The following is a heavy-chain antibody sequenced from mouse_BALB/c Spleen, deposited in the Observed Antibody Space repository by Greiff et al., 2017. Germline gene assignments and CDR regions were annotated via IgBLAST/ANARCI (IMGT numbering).Heavy chain of an antibody. V-gene: IGHV14-3*02. D-gene: IGHD2-1*01. J-gene: IGHJ4*01. CDR2: IDPANGNT. CDR3: ARDGNLYYAMDY. CDR1: GFNIKDTY. Sequence: EVKLMESGAELVKPGASVKLSCTASGFNIKDTYMHWVKQRPEQGLEWIGRIDPANGNTKYDPKFQGKATITADTSSNTAYLQLSSLTSEDTAVYYCARDGNLYYAMDYWGQGTSVTVSS.